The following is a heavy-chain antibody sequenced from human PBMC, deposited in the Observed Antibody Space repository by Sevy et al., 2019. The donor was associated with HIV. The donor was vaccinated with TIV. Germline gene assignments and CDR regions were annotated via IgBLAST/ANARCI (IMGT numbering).Heavy chain of an antibody. CDR2: IYHSGST. Sequence: LTCAVSGYSISSGYYWGWIRQPPGKGLEWIGSIYHSGSTYYNPSLKSRVTISVDTSKNQFSLKLSSVTAADTAVYYCARAYSSGWYESGFDPWGQGTLVTVSS. D-gene: IGHD6-19*01. J-gene: IGHJ5*02. CDR1: GYSISSGYY. CDR3: ARAYSSGWYESGFDP. V-gene: IGHV4-38-2*01.